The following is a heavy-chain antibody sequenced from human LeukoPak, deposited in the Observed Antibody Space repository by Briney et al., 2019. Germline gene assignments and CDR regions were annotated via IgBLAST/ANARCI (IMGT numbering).Heavy chain of an antibody. CDR3: ARDNSVEDTAWWFDP. CDR1: GYTFTGYY. Sequence: ASVKVSCKASGYTFTGYYMHWVRQAPGQGLEWMGWINPNSGGTNYAQEFQGRVTMTRDTSISTAYMELSRLRSDDTAVYYCARDNSVEDTAWWFDPWGQGTLVTVSS. CDR2: INPNSGGT. D-gene: IGHD4-23*01. J-gene: IGHJ5*02. V-gene: IGHV1-2*02.